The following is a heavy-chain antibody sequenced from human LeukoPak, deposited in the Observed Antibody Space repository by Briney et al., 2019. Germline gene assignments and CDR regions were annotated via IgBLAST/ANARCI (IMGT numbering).Heavy chain of an antibody. J-gene: IGHJ4*02. Sequence: PSETLSLTCTVSGGSISGYYWSWIRQPPGKGLEWIGYIYYSGSTNYNPSLKSRVTISVDTSKNQFSLKLSSVTAADTAVYYCARLATVHFDYWGQGTLVTVSS. V-gene: IGHV4-59*08. CDR3: ARLATVHFDY. CDR2: IYYSGST. D-gene: IGHD4-17*01. CDR1: GGSISGYY.